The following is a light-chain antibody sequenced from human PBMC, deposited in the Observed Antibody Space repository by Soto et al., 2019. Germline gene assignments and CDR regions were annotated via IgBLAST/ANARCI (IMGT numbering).Light chain of an antibody. J-gene: IGKJ1*01. CDR1: QSVTSSS. Sequence: EIVLTQSPGTRSSSRVERATLSFRASQSVTSSSLAWYQQKPGQAPRLLIYGASSRATGIPDRFSGSGSGTDFTLTISRLAPEDFAVYCQQYGSSGTFGQGTKVDI. CDR2: GAS. V-gene: IGKV3-20*01. CDR3: QQYGSSGT.